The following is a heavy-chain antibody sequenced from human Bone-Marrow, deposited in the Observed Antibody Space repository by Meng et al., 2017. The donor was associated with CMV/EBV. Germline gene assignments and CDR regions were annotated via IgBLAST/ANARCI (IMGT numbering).Heavy chain of an antibody. CDR1: GFTFSNAW. D-gene: IGHD2-2*01. Sequence: ETLSLTCAASGFTFSNAWMSWVRQAPGKGLGWVGRIKSKTDGGTTDYAAPVKGRFTISRDDSKNTLYLQMNSLKTEDTAVYYCTTKGGRYCSSTSCYEVFDYWGQGTLVTVSS. CDR2: IKSKTDGGTT. J-gene: IGHJ4*02. CDR3: TTKGGRYCSSTSCYEVFDY. V-gene: IGHV3-15*01.